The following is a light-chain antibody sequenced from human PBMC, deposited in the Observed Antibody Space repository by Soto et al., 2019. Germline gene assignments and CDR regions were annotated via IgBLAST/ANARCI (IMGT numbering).Light chain of an antibody. Sequence: QAVVTQEPSVTVSPGGTVTLTCGSGTGPVTTGHYPFWFQQKPGQAPRTLIYDTNNKHSWTPARFSGSLLGGKAALTLSGAQPEDEADYYCLLSYSGARVFGGGTKLTVL. V-gene: IGLV7-46*01. CDR1: TGPVTTGHY. J-gene: IGLJ2*01. CDR3: LLSYSGARV. CDR2: DTN.